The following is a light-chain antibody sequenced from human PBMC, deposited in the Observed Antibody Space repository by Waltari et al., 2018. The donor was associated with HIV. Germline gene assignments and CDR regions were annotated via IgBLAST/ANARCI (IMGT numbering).Light chain of an antibody. CDR3: ASVTGDNTVM. J-gene: IGLJ3*02. CDR1: ASDFGLYNF. CDR2: DSD. Sequence: SAVTQPASVSGLPGQSTTISCTGGASDFGLYNFVSWYQPHSGKPPQLILYDSDSRASGVADRCSGSMSGYTASLTISGRRAEDEAHYYCASVTGDNTVMFGGGTEVTVL. V-gene: IGLV2-14*03.